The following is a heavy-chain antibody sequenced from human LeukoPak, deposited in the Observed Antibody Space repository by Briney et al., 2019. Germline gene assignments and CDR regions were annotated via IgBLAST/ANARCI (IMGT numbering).Heavy chain of an antibody. J-gene: IGHJ4*02. Sequence: GGSLRLSCAASGFTFSSYPLHWVRQAPGKGLEWVATISDDGSYKYYADSGKGRFTISRDNAKNTLYLQMNSLRAEDTALYYCARSTLTYLFDYWGQGTLVTVSS. CDR2: ISDDGSYK. CDR3: ARSTLTYLFDY. CDR1: GFTFSSYP. V-gene: IGHV3-30*04.